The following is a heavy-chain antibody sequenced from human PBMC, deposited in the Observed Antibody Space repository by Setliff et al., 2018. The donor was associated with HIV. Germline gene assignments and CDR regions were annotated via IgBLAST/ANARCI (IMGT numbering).Heavy chain of an antibody. CDR2: IRYDGNWD. D-gene: IGHD5-12*01. V-gene: IGHV3-30*02. Sequence: GESLKISCAGLGFNFGGYGIHWIRQPPGKGLEWVALIRYDGNWDTYAESVKGRFTISRDNSRNMAYLQMNGLGPEDTGLYYCAKEIPGATDYWGQGTLVTVSS. CDR1: GFNFGGYG. CDR3: AKEIPGATDY. J-gene: IGHJ4*02.